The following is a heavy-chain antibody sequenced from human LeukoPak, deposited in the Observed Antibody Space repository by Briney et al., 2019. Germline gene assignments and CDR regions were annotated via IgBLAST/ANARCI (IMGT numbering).Heavy chain of an antibody. CDR1: GFTFSSYA. V-gene: IGHV3-23*01. Sequence: AGGSLRLSCAASGFTFSSYAMSWVRQAPGKGLEWVSAISGSGVSTYYADSVKGRFTISRDNSKNTLYLQMNSLRAEDTAVYYCAKLMVRGVISDNWFDPWGQGTLVTVSS. CDR2: ISGSGVST. D-gene: IGHD3-10*01. CDR3: AKLMVRGVISDNWFDP. J-gene: IGHJ5*02.